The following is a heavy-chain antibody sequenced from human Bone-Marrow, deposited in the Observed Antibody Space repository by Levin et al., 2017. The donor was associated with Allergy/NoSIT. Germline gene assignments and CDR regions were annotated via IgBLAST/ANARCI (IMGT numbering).Heavy chain of an antibody. V-gene: IGHV3-15*01. D-gene: IGHD6-19*01. J-gene: IGHJ4*02. CDR1: GFTFTTAW. CDR3: VTEKPVAGTSWDN. Sequence: PGGSLRLSCVASGFTFTTAWLAWVRQAPGKGLEWVGRIRSLSDGGTTDHAAFVKGRVIVSRDDSKNTLYLQLNGLKTEDTAVYYCVTEKPVAGTSWDNWGQGTLVTVSS. CDR2: IRSLSDGGTT.